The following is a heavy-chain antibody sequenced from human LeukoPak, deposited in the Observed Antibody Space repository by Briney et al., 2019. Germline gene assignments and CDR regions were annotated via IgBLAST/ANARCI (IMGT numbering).Heavy chain of an antibody. CDR3: AKDRYASGSYPYYDY. Sequence: GGSLRLSCAASGITFSSYSMSWVRQAPGKGLEWVSGIRASAGTTYYADSVKGRFTISRDNSKNTLYLQLNSLRAEDTAVYYCAKDRYASGSYPYYDYWGQGTLVTVSS. CDR2: IRASAGTT. V-gene: IGHV3-23*01. CDR1: GITFSSYS. J-gene: IGHJ4*02. D-gene: IGHD3-10*01.